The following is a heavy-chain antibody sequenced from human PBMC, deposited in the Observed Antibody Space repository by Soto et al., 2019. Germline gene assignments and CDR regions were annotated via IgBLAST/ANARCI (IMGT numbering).Heavy chain of an antibody. CDR2: IYYSGST. V-gene: IGHV4-31*03. CDR3: ARDLRISGVAPSGDWFDP. D-gene: IGHD3-3*02. CDR1: GGSISSGGYY. J-gene: IGHJ5*02. Sequence: SETLSLTCTVSGGSISSGGYYWSWIRQHPGKGLEWIGYIYYSGSTYYNPSLKSRVTISVDTSKNQFSLKLSSVTAADTAVYYCARDLRISGVAPSGDWFDPWGQGTLVTVSS.